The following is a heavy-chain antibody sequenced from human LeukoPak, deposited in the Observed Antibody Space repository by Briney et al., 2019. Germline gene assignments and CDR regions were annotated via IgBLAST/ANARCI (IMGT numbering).Heavy chain of an antibody. CDR3: ARGPGDSGSYHPGAFDI. CDR2: IYYSGST. D-gene: IGHD1-26*01. CDR1: GGSISSYY. V-gene: IGHV4-59*01. Sequence: SETLSLTCTVSGGSISSYYWSWIRQPPGKGLEWIGYIYYSGSTNYNPSLKSRVTISVDTSKNQFSLKLSSVTAADTAVYYCARGPGDSGSYHPGAFDIWGQGTMVTVSS. J-gene: IGHJ3*02.